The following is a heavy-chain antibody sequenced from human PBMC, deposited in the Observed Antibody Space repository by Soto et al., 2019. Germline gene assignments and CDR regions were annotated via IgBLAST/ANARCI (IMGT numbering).Heavy chain of an antibody. CDR2: ISSGSSYI. J-gene: IGHJ6*02. V-gene: IGHV3-21*01. CDR3: ARDYDFWSGRGGMDV. CDR1: GFTFSTYN. Sequence: EAQLVESGGGLVKPGGSLRLSCAASGFTFSTYNMNWVRQAPGKGLEWVSSISSGSSYIYYADSVKGRFTISRDNAKNSLYLQMNSLRAEDTAVYYCARDYDFWSGRGGMDVWGQGTTVTVSS. D-gene: IGHD3-3*01.